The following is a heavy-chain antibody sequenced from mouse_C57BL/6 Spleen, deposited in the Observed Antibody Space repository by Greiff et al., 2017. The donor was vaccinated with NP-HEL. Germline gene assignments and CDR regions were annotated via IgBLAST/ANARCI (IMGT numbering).Heavy chain of an antibody. CDR2: IYPSDSET. CDR1: GYTFTSYW. CDR3: ARGGVVAPYYFDY. D-gene: IGHD1-1*01. Sequence: VQLQESGPVLVRPGSSVKLSCKASGYTFTSYWMDWVKQRPGQGLEWIGNIYPSDSETHYNQKFKDKATLTVDKSSSTAYMQLSSLTSEDSAVYYCARGGVVAPYYFDYWGQGTTLTVSS. V-gene: IGHV1-61*01. J-gene: IGHJ2*01.